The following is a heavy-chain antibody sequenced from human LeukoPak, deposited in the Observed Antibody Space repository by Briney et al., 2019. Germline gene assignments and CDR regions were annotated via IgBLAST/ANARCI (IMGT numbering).Heavy chain of an antibody. V-gene: IGHV3-21*01. CDR2: ISGSSTYI. CDR1: GFTFSSYS. D-gene: IGHD3-10*01. CDR3: ARDRGGWFDP. Sequence: PGGSLRLSCAASGFTFSSYSMDWVRQAPGKGLEWVSFISGSSTYIYYADSAKGRFTIPRDNSNNSLYLQMNSLRAEDTAVYYCARDRGGWFDPWGQGTLVTVSS. J-gene: IGHJ5*02.